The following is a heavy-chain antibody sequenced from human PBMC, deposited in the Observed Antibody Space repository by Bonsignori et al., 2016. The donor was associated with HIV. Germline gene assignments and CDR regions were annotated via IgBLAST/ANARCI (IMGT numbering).Heavy chain of an antibody. CDR3: GSDIHRSLDY. Sequence: EVQVVQSGGGLVQPGGSLRLSCVASGFSFSDYWMSWVRQTPGKGLEWVAIINQDGSVKYYVDSMRGRFTISRDNTKNSLYLQMNSLTVEDTAVYYCGSDIHRSLDYWGQGTLV. J-gene: IGHJ4*02. D-gene: IGHD3-10*01. CDR2: INQDGSVK. CDR1: GFSFSDYW. V-gene: IGHV3-7*01.